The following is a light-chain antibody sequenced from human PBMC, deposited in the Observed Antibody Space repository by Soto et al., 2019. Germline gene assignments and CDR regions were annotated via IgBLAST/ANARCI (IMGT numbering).Light chain of an antibody. CDR1: QSISTH. Sequence: DIQTTQSPSSLSASVGDRVSITCRASQSISTHLSWYQQKPGKAPKLLIYAASSLQSWVPSRFTGSGSGTDFTLTISSLQPEDFATYYCQQSYTSWWTFGQGTKVDIK. CDR2: AAS. CDR3: QQSYTSWWT. J-gene: IGKJ1*01. V-gene: IGKV1-39*01.